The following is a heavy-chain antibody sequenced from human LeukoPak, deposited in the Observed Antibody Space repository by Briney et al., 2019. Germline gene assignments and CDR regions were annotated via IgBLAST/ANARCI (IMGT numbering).Heavy chain of an antibody. CDR2: IWYDGSNK. Sequence: PGGSLRLSCAASGFTFSSYGMHWVRQAPGKGLEWVAVIWYDGSNKYYADSVKGRFTISRDNSKNTLYLQMNSLRAEDTAVYYCARVRPGIAARVPYFDYWGQGTLVTVSS. CDR1: GFTFSSYG. V-gene: IGHV3-33*01. CDR3: ARVRPGIAARVPYFDY. D-gene: IGHD6-6*01. J-gene: IGHJ4*02.